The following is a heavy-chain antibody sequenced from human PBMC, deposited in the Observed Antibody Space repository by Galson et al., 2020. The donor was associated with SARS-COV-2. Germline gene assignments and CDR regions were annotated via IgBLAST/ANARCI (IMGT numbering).Heavy chain of an antibody. J-gene: IGHJ6*03. CDR3: SKDILVVPAARNYHYYMDV. Sequence: SLRLSCTASGFTIGDYAMSCDRQAPGKRLEWIGFIRSKAYGRPTEHAASVKGRFTIARDDSKSIAYLQMNSLKTEDTAVYYCSKDILVVPAARNYHYYMDVWGKGTTVTVSS. CDR2: IRSKAYGRPT. CDR1: GFTIGDYA. V-gene: IGHV3-49*04. D-gene: IGHD2-2*01.